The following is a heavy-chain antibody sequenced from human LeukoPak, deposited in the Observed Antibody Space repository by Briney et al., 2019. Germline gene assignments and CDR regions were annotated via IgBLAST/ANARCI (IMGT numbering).Heavy chain of an antibody. CDR3: AKEVWFGDGLDS. V-gene: IGHV3-30*18. D-gene: IGHD3-10*01. Sequence: PGKSLRLSCEASGFIFSNYAMNWVRQAPGKGLEWVAIMSADGSLEFYGDTVKGRFAISRDNSKSTLFLQMNNVRANDTAVYYCAKEVWFGDGLDSWGQGTLVTVSS. CDR1: GFIFSNYA. CDR2: MSADGSLE. J-gene: IGHJ4*02.